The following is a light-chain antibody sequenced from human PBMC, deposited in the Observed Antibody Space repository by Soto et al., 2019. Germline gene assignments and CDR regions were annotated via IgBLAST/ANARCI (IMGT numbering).Light chain of an antibody. J-gene: IGKJ1*01. V-gene: IGKV3-20*01. CDR3: QQYSSSRT. Sequence: EIVLTQSPGTLSLSPGERATLSCRASQSVSSNYLAWHQQKPGQAPRLLIFGASSRATGIPDRFSGSGSGTDFTLTISRLESEDFAVYYCQQYSSSRTFGQGTKVDIK. CDR1: QSVSSNY. CDR2: GAS.